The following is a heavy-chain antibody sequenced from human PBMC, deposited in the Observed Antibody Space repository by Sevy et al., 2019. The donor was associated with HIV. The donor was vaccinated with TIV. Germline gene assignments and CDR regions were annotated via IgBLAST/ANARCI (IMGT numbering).Heavy chain of an antibody. CDR3: SRALATAVTPEYYFDY. CDR1: GFTFDDYA. D-gene: IGHD2-15*01. J-gene: IGHJ4*02. Sequence: GGSLGLSCIASGFTFDDYAMSWFRQAPGKGLEWVAFITRNSYEAYGGTREYAASVKGRFTISRDDSKSIAYLQMNSLKTEDTAMYYCSRALATAVTPEYYFDYWGQGTLVTVSS. V-gene: IGHV3-49*03. CDR2: ITRNSYEAYGGTR.